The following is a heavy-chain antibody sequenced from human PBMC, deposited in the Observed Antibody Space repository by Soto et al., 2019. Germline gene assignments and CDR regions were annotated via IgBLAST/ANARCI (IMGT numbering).Heavy chain of an antibody. CDR3: ARSLEGEDDYDILTGYYRGMFDY. D-gene: IGHD3-9*01. J-gene: IGHJ4*02. Sequence: QVQLQQWGAGLLKPSETLSLTCAVYGGSFSGYYWSWIRQPPGKGLEWIGEINHSGSTNYNPSLKSRVTISVDTSKNQFSLKLSSVTAADTAVYYCARSLEGEDDYDILTGYYRGMFDYWGQGTLVTVSS. CDR2: INHSGST. CDR1: GGSFSGYY. V-gene: IGHV4-34*01.